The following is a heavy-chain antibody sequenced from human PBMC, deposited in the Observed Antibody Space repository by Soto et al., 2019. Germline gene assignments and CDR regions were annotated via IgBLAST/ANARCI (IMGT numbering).Heavy chain of an antibody. CDR2: ISGSGGST. CDR3: AKDYPLNDYVWGHDAFDI. D-gene: IGHD3-16*01. CDR1: GFTFSSYA. Sequence: EVQLLESGGGLVQPGGSLRLSCAASGFTFSSYAMSWVRQAPGKGLEWVSAISGSGGSTYYADSVKGRFTISRDNSKNTPYLQMNSRRAEDTAVYYCAKDYPLNDYVWGHDAFDIWGQGTMVTVSS. V-gene: IGHV3-23*01. J-gene: IGHJ3*02.